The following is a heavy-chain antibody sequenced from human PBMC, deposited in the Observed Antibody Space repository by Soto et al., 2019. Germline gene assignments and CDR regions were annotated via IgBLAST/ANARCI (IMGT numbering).Heavy chain of an antibody. J-gene: IGHJ5*02. CDR2: IYYSGSA. Sequence: SETLSLTCTVSGGSISSSIYYWGWIRQPPGKGLEWIGSIYYSGSAYYNPSLKSRVTISVDTSKNQFSLKLSSVTAADTAVYYCARHLMGIAALNWFDPWGQGTMVTVS. D-gene: IGHD6-13*01. CDR3: ARHLMGIAALNWFDP. V-gene: IGHV4-39*01. CDR1: GGSISSSIYY.